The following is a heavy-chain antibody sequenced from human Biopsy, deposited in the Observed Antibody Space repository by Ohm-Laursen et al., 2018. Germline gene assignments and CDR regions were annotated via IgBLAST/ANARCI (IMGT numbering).Heavy chain of an antibody. CDR1: GGAFTTYA. V-gene: IGHV1-69*15. Sequence: SSVTVSCKSSGGAFTTYAIGWVRQAPGQGIGWMRKVIPVFGTTDYAQKFQGRLALTAGESTSTVYMDLTGLRSDDTSIYYCARYASYSGNYGRFDYWGQGTLVTVSS. CDR3: ARYASYSGNYGRFDY. D-gene: IGHD1-26*01. CDR2: VIPVFGTT. J-gene: IGHJ4*02.